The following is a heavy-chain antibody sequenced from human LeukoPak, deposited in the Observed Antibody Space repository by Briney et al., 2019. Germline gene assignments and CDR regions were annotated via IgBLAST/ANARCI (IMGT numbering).Heavy chain of an antibody. V-gene: IGHV4-4*09. CDR2: IYSSGSI. J-gene: IGHJ5*02. Sequence: SETLSLTCTVSGGSISDYYWSWIRQSPGKGLEWMGNIYSSGSIDYNPSHKSRVTISVDTSKNQFSLKLSSVTAADTAVYYCARRAAAYNWFGPWGQGTLVTVSS. CDR1: GGSISDYY. CDR3: ARRAAAYNWFGP. D-gene: IGHD6-13*01.